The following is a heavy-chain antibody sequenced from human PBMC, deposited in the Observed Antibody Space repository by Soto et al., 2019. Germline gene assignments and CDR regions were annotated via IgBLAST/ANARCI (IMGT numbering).Heavy chain of an antibody. CDR2: IIPIFGIV. V-gene: IGHV1-69*01. J-gene: IGHJ4*02. D-gene: IGHD1-1*01. CDR3: AIPRTTATTKGYDY. Sequence: QVQLVQSGAEVKKPGSSVKVSCKASGGPFSSYPLTWVRQAPGQGLEWMGGIIPIFGIVNSAQKFQGRVSITPDESTSTAYMELSSLTSEDTAVYYCAIPRTTATTKGYDYWGQGTLVTVSS. CDR1: GGPFSSYP.